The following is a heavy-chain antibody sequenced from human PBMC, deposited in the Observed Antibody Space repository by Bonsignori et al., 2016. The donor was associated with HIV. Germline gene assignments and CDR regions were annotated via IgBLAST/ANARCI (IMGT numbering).Heavy chain of an antibody. CDR2: INPKSGGT. J-gene: IGHJ4*02. D-gene: IGHD3-10*01. V-gene: IGHV1-2*02. Sequence: WVRQAPGQGLEWMGWINPKSGGTNYAQKFQGRVSMTRDTSISTAYMEVNRLRSDDTAVYYCARDWGSGSPLWGQGTLVTVSS. CDR3: ARDWGSGSPL.